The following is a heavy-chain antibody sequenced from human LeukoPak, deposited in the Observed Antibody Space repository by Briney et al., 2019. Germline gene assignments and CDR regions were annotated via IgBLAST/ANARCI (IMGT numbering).Heavy chain of an antibody. CDR1: GYTFTSYG. J-gene: IGHJ5*02. CDR3: ARFGEPRGDWFDP. D-gene: IGHD3-10*01. V-gene: IGHV1-8*01. CDR2: RNPNSGNT. Sequence: GASVTVSFTASGYTFTSYGINWMRQAHGQGLEWMGWRNPNSGNTGYAQKFQGRVTMTRNTSISTAYMELSSLRSEDTAVYYCARFGEPRGDWFDPWGQGTLVTVSS.